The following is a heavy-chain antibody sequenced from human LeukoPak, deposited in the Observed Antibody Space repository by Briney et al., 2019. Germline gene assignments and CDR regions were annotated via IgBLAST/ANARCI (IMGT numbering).Heavy chain of an antibody. CDR2: MNPNSGNT. Sequence: ASVKVSCKASGGTFSSYAISWVRQAPGQGLEWMGWMNPNSGNTGYAQKFQGRVTMTRNTSISTAYMELSSLRSEDTAVYYCARGRRNYYDSSGFSDWFDPWGQGTLVTVSS. CDR3: ARGRRNYYDSSGFSDWFDP. V-gene: IGHV1-8*02. J-gene: IGHJ5*02. D-gene: IGHD3-22*01. CDR1: GGTFSSYA.